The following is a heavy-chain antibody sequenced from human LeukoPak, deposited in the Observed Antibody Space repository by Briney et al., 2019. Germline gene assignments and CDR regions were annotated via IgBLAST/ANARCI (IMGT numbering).Heavy chain of an antibody. CDR1: GGSITSVGYY. CDR2: IYYGGTT. D-gene: IGHD4-17*01. CDR3: TTGAGDPLFDY. Sequence: PSETLSLTCTVSGGSITSVGYYWSWIRRHPGKGLEWIGYIYYGGTTYFNPSLKSRVTISVVASKNQFSLKLTSVTAADTAVYYCTTGAGDPLFDYWGQGTLVTVSS. V-gene: IGHV4-31*03. J-gene: IGHJ4*02.